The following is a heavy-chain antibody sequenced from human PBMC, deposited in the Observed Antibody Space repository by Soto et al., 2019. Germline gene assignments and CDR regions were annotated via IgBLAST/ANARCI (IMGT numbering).Heavy chain of an antibody. V-gene: IGHV3-30*18. CDR1: GFTFSHYA. D-gene: IGHD1-26*01. Sequence: QVQLVESGGGVVQPGRSLRLSCAASGFTFSHYAMHWVRQAPGKGLGWVALMSYDGSNEYYADSVKGRVTISRDNSKNTLYLQMNSLRAEDTAVYYCAKDGSHNFDYWGQGTLVTVSS. CDR2: MSYDGSNE. J-gene: IGHJ4*02. CDR3: AKDGSHNFDY.